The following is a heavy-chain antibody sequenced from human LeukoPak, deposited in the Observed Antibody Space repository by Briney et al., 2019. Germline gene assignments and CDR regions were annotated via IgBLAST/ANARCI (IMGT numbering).Heavy chain of an antibody. V-gene: IGHV3-7*01. CDR2: INQDGSAK. D-gene: IGHD3-22*01. J-gene: IGHJ4*02. CDR1: GFTFTTYW. Sequence: GGSLRLSCAASGFTFTTYWMTWVRQAPGKGLEWVANINQDGSAKYYVDSMKGRFTISRNNAKNSLYLQMNSLRAEDTAVHYCARDRSSGCDYWGQGILVSVSS. CDR3: ARDRSSGCDY.